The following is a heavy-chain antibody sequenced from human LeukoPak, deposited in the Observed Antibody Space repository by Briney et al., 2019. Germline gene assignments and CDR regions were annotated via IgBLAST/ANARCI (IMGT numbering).Heavy chain of an antibody. J-gene: IGHJ6*02. CDR1: GFTFSSYG. CDR2: ISYDGSNK. Sequence: PGRSLRLSCAASGFTFSSYGMHWVRQAPGKGLEWVAVISYDGSNKYYADSVKGRFTISRDNSKNTLYLQVNSLRAEDTAVYYCAKAILRQWLDYYYGMDVWGQGTTVTVSS. V-gene: IGHV3-30*18. CDR3: AKAILRQWLDYYYGMDV. D-gene: IGHD6-19*01.